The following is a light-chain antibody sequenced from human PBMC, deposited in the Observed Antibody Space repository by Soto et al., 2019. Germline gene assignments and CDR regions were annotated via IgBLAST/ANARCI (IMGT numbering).Light chain of an antibody. Sequence: EIVLTQSPGTLSLSPGERATLSCRASQSVSSSYLAWYQQKPGQAPRLLMYGASSRATDIPDRFSGSVSGTDFTLTISRLEPEDFAVYYCQQYGSSPFTFGGGTNVEI. J-gene: IGKJ4*01. CDR1: QSVSSSY. CDR3: QQYGSSPFT. V-gene: IGKV3-20*01. CDR2: GAS.